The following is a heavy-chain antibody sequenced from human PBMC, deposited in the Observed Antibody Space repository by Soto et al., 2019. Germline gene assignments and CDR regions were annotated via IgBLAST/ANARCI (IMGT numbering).Heavy chain of an antibody. Sequence: PGGSLRLSGAASGFKFSSYAMSWVRQAPGKGLEWVAVISGSGRSTYYADSVKGRFTISRDDSNNTLFLQMNTLRADDIAIYYCAKSHFPIAASRQPHFDHWGQGALVTVSS. D-gene: IGHD6-13*01. CDR2: ISGSGRST. V-gene: IGHV3-23*01. J-gene: IGHJ4*02. CDR3: AKSHFPIAASRQPHFDH. CDR1: GFKFSSYA.